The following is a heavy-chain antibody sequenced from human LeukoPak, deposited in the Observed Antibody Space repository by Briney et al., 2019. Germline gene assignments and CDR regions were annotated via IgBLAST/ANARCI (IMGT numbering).Heavy chain of an antibody. CDR2: IIPIFGTA. D-gene: IGHD6-19*01. V-gene: IGHV1-69*06. CDR1: GGTFSSYA. J-gene: IGHJ4*02. Sequence: SVKVSCKASGGTFSSYAISWVRQAPGQGLEWMGGIIPIFGTANYAQKFQGRVTTTVDKSTSTAYMELSSLRSEDTAVYYCARVSSGWYRTLDYWGQGTLVTVSS. CDR3: ARVSSGWYRTLDY.